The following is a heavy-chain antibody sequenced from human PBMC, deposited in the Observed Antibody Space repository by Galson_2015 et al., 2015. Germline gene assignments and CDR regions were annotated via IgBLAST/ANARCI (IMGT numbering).Heavy chain of an antibody. J-gene: IGHJ4*02. CDR1: GFTFSSYD. D-gene: IGHD3-10*01. CDR2: ISSSGSTI. CDR3: ARGERVRGVVDY. Sequence: SLRLSCAASGFTFSSYDMNWVRQAPGKGLEWVSYISSSGSTIYYADSVKGRFTISRDNAKDSLYLQMNSLRAEDTAVYYCARGERVRGVVDYWGQGSLVTVSS. V-gene: IGHV3-48*03.